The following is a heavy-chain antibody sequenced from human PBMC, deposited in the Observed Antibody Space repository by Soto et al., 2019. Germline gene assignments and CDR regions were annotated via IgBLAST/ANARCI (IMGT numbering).Heavy chain of an antibody. J-gene: IGHJ4*02. CDR2: IKQDGSEK. D-gene: IGHD3-10*01. CDR1: GFTFRTYW. V-gene: IGHV3-7*01. Sequence: XGSMNLSCAASGFTFRTYWMSWVRQAPGKGLEWVANIKQDGSEKYYVDSVKGRFTISRDNAKNSLYLQMNSLRAEDTTVYYCARDETYYYGSGPVGGQGTLVTVSS. CDR3: ARDETYYYGSGPV.